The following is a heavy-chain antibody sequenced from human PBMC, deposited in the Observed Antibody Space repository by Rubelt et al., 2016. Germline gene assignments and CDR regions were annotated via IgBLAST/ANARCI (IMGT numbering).Heavy chain of an antibody. J-gene: IGHJ4*02. CDR2: IRSDGST. CDR1: GFIVRNYY. Sequence: EVQLLESGGGLAQPGGSLRLSCAASGFIVRNYYMSWVRQAPGKGLEWVSVIRSDGSTDYADSVKGRFTISRANTGNPLFLQMNSLRAEDTAVYYCARDKGGNSLFDYWGQGALVTVSS. V-gene: IGHV3-53*01. D-gene: IGHD4-23*01. CDR3: ARDKGGNSLFDY.